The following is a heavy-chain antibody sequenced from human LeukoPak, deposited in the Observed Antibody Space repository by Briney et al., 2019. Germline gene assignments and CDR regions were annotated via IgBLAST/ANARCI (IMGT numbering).Heavy chain of an antibody. CDR1: GYTFTGYY. D-gene: IGHD6-19*01. J-gene: IGHJ4*02. CDR3: ASLQWLVPDYFDY. Sequence: ASVTVSCKASGYTFTGYYMHWVRQAPGQGLEWMGWINPNSGGTNYAQKFQGRVTMTRDTSISTAYMELSRLRSDGTAVYYCASLQWLVPDYFDYWGQGTLVTVSS. CDR2: INPNSGGT. V-gene: IGHV1-2*02.